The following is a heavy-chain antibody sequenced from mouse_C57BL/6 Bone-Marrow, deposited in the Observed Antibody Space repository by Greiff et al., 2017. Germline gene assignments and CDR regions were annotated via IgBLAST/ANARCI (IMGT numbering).Heavy chain of an antibody. J-gene: IGHJ2*01. Sequence: EVQLQQSGAELVRPGASVTLSCTASGFNIKDDYMHWVKQRPEQGLEWIGWIDPENGATEYASKFQGKATITADTSSNTAYLQLSSLTSEDAAVYYCTAEGVTTVVDYWGRGTALTVS. CDR2: IDPENGAT. CDR1: GFNIKDDY. CDR3: TAEGVTTVVDY. V-gene: IGHV14-4*01. D-gene: IGHD1-1*01.